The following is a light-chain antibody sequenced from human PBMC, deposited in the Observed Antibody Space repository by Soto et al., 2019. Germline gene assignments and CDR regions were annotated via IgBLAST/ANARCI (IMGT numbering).Light chain of an antibody. Sequence: EAVLTQSPGTLSLSPGERATLSCRASQSVGSRFLAWYQQKPGQAPGLLIHATSNGASGIPASFRGSGSGTDFTLPISILEPEDPEVYCCQQYAVSPNTFGQGTKVEF. V-gene: IGKV3-20*01. J-gene: IGKJ2*01. CDR2: ATS. CDR3: QQYAVSPNT. CDR1: QSVGSRF.